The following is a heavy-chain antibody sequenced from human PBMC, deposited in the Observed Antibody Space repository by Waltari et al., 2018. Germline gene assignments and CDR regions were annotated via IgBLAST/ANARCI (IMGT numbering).Heavy chain of an antibody. Sequence: EVQLVESGGGLVQPGGSLRLSCDVPGFTLSNYWMGWVRQAPGKGLEWVAGIKEDGGRKDYVDSVKGRFTISRDNAKSTLYLQMNSLRAEDTAVFYCVRNRGWQQFDFWGQGTLVTVSS. J-gene: IGHJ4*02. CDR1: GFTLSNYW. D-gene: IGHD2-15*01. CDR3: VRNRGWQQFDF. CDR2: IKEDGGRK. V-gene: IGHV3-7*01.